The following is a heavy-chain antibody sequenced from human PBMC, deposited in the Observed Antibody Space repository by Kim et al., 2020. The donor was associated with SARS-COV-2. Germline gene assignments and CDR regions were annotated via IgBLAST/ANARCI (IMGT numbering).Heavy chain of an antibody. D-gene: IGHD2-2*01. J-gene: IGHJ3*02. V-gene: IGHV4-39*01. CDR2: IDYRGST. Sequence: PGKGLEWMEIIDYRGSTNYTPSLKSRLTISVDTSKNQFSLKVWSVTATDTAVYYCARPTAVVSFDAFNIWGQGTMVTVSS. CDR3: ARPTAVVSFDAFNI.